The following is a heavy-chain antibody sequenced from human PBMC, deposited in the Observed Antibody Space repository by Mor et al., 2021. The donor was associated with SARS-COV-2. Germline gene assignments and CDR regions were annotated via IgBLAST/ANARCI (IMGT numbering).Heavy chain of an antibody. D-gene: IGHD3-22*01. CDR2: IGTAGDT. Sequence: GKGLEWVSAIGTAGDTYYPGSVKGRFTISRENAKNSLYLQMNSLRAGDTAVYYCARGGPADYYDSSGAFDYWGQGTL. V-gene: IGHV3-13*01. CDR3: ARGGPADYYDSSGAFDY. J-gene: IGHJ4*02.